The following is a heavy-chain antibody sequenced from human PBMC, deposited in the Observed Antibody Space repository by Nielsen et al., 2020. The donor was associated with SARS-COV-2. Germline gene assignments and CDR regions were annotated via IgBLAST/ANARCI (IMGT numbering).Heavy chain of an antibody. CDR3: ARADDFWSGYYRGHYYYYGMDV. Sequence: SVKVSCKASVCTFSSYAISWVRQAPGQGLEWMGGIIPIFGTANYAQKFQGRVTITADESTSTAYMELSSLRSEDTAVYYCARADDFWSGYYRGHYYYYGMDVWGQGTTVTVSS. D-gene: IGHD3-3*01. J-gene: IGHJ6*02. V-gene: IGHV1-69*01. CDR1: VCTFSSYA. CDR2: IIPIFGTA.